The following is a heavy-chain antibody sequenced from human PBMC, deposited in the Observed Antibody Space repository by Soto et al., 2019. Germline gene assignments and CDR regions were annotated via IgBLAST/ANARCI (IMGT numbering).Heavy chain of an antibody. CDR1: GYTFTVYY. J-gene: IGHJ4*02. D-gene: IGHD1-26*01. V-gene: IGHV1-2*02. CDR2: INPKSGGT. Sequence: ASVKVSCKASGYTFTVYYMHWVRQAPGQGLEWMGWINPKSGGTMYPQKFQGRVTMTWDTSISTAYMALTRLGSDDTAVYYCARDLAKGGGSAGFDYWGQGTLVTVSS. CDR3: ARDLAKGGGSAGFDY.